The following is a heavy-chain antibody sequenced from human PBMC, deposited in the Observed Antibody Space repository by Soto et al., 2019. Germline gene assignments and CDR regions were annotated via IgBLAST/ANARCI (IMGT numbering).Heavy chain of an antibody. D-gene: IGHD3-10*01. CDR2: INHSGST. CDR3: ARVSGIYYYGMDV. CDR1: GGSVPGSY. V-gene: IGHV4-34*01. J-gene: IGHJ6*02. Sequence: SETLSLTCAVFGGSVPGSYWRWIRQPPGKGLEWIGEINHSGSTNYNPSLKSRVTISVDTSKNQFSLKLSSVTAADTAVYYCARVSGIYYYGMDVWGQGTTVT.